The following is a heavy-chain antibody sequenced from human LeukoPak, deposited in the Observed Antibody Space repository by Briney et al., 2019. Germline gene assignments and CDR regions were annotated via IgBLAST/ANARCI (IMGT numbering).Heavy chain of an antibody. Sequence: GGSLRLSCAASGFTFSSYGMHWVRQAPGKGLEWVAVIWYDGSNKYYADSVKGRFTISRDNSKNTLYLQMNSLRAEDTAVYYCARGGFGPGGRNWFDPWGQGTLVTVSS. D-gene: IGHD3-16*01. V-gene: IGHV3-33*01. CDR2: IWYDGSNK. CDR1: GFTFSSYG. CDR3: ARGGFGPGGRNWFDP. J-gene: IGHJ5*02.